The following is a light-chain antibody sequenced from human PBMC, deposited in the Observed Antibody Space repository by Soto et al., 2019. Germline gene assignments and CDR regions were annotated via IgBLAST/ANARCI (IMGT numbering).Light chain of an antibody. J-gene: IGKJ2*01. Sequence: DIQMTQSPSTLSASVGDRVTITCRASQSISSWLAWYQQKPGKAPNLLISKASSLESGVPSRFSGSGSGTEFTLTISSLQPDDFATYYSQQYYSYSYTFGQGTKLEIK. CDR2: KAS. CDR3: QQYYSYSYT. CDR1: QSISSW. V-gene: IGKV1-5*03.